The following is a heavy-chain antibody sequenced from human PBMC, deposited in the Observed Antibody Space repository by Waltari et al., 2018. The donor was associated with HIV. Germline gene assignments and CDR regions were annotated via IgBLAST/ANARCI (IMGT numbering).Heavy chain of an antibody. CDR2: SYSVGST. D-gene: IGHD3-10*01. CDR1: GFTVSSNY. Sequence: EVQLVESGGGLVQPGGSLRLSCAASGFTVSSNYKSWVRQAPGKGLGWVSVSYSVGSTYYADSVKGRFTISRDNSKNTLYLQMNSLRAEDTAVYYCAGEFGYYYGMDVWGQGTTVTVSS. V-gene: IGHV3-66*02. CDR3: AGEFGYYYGMDV. J-gene: IGHJ6*02.